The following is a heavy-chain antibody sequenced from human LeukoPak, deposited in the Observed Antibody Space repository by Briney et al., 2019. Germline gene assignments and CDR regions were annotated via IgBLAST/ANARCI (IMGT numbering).Heavy chain of an antibody. Sequence: ASVKVSCKASGYTFTGYYMHWVRQAPGQGLEWMGWISAYDGKTNYAQKLQGRVSMTTDTSTNTAYMELRSLTSDDTAVYYCARDGPDYGDYINFDYWGQGTLVTVSS. V-gene: IGHV1-18*04. CDR2: ISAYDGKT. J-gene: IGHJ4*02. D-gene: IGHD4-17*01. CDR3: ARDGPDYGDYINFDY. CDR1: GYTFTGYY.